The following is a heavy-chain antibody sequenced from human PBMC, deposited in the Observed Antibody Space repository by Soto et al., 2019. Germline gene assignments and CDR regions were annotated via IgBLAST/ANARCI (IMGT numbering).Heavy chain of an antibody. CDR1: GGSFSGYY. CDR2: INHSGST. J-gene: IGHJ6*03. CDR3: ARASSSSWDDYYYYMDV. Sequence: SETLSLTCAVYGGSFSGYYWSWIRQPPGKGLEWIGEINHSGSTNYNPSLKSRVIITVDTSKNQFSLKLSSVTAADTAVYYCARASSSSWDDYYYYMDVWGKGTTVTVSS. V-gene: IGHV4-34*01. D-gene: IGHD6-13*01.